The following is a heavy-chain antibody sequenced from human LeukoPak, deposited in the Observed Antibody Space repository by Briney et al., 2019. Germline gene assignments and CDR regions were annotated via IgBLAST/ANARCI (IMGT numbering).Heavy chain of an antibody. V-gene: IGHV1-69*05. J-gene: IGHJ6*03. Sequence: SVKVSCKASGGTFSSYAISWVRQAPGQGLEWMGGIIPIFGTANYAQKFQGRVTITTDESTSTAYMELSSLRSEDTAVYYCARGPANDYSNFYYYYMDVWGKGTTVTVSS. CDR1: GGTFSSYA. CDR2: IIPIFGTA. CDR3: ARGPANDYSNFYYYYMDV. D-gene: IGHD4-11*01.